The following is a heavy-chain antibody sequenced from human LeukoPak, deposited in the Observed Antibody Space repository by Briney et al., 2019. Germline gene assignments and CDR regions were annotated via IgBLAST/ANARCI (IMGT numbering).Heavy chain of an antibody. Sequence: SVKVSCKASGGTFSSYTISWVRQAPGQGLEWMGRIIPILGIANYAQKFQARVTITADKSTSTAYMELSSLRSEDTAVYYCARHTHSSGWVFDYWGQGTLVTVSS. CDR3: ARHTHSSGWVFDY. J-gene: IGHJ4*02. V-gene: IGHV1-69*02. D-gene: IGHD6-19*01. CDR2: IIPILGIA. CDR1: GGTFSSYT.